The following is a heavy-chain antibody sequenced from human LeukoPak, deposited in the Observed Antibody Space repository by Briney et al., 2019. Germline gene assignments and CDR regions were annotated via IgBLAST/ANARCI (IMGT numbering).Heavy chain of an antibody. J-gene: IGHJ6*03. D-gene: IGHD3-3*01. CDR1: GFTFSSYA. Sequence: GGSLRLSCAASGFTFSSYAMSWVRQAPGKGLEWVSAISGSGGSTYYADSVKGRFTITRDNSKNTLYLQMNSLRAEDTAVYYCAKPERGYLLYYYMDVWGKGTTVTVSS. CDR3: AKPERGYLLYYYMDV. CDR2: ISGSGGST. V-gene: IGHV3-23*01.